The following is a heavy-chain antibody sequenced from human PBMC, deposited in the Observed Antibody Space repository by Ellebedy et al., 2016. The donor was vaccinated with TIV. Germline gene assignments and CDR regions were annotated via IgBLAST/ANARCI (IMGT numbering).Heavy chain of an antibody. Sequence: AASVKVSCKASGGTFTSDIINWVRQAPGQGLEWMGRSIPILALPNYAQKFQARVTITADKATTTAYMELSSLTSEDTAVYYCARQFGYTHVMTPYESWGQGTLVTVSS. CDR1: GGTFTSDI. J-gene: IGHJ5*01. D-gene: IGHD5-18*01. CDR3: ARQFGYTHVMTPYES. CDR2: SIPILALP. V-gene: IGHV1-69*02.